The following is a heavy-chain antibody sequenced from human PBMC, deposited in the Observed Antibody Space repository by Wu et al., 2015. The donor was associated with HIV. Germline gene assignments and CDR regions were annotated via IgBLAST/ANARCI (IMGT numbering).Heavy chain of an antibody. CDR1: KFTFSSYA. V-gene: IGHV3-30-3*01. D-gene: IGHD3-16*01. CDR2: ISYDGSNK. CDR3: ARDPHWAGYFDY. J-gene: IGHJ4*02. Sequence: QVQLVESGGGVVQPGGSLRLSCAASKFTFSSYAMHWVRQAPGKGLEWVAVISYDGSNKYYADSVKGRFTISRDNSKNTLYLQMNSLRAEDTAVYYCARDPHWAGYFDYWGQGTLVTVSS.